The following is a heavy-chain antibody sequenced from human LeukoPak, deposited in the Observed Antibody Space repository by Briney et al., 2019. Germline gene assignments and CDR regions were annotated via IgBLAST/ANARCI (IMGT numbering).Heavy chain of an antibody. V-gene: IGHV1-46*01. CDR1: GYTFTSYY. CDR3: ARDGLGYCSGGSCYGLNDFDY. D-gene: IGHD2-15*01. Sequence: EASVKVSCKASGYTFTSYYMHWVRQAPGQGLEWMGIINPSGGSTSYAQKFQGRVTMTRDMSTSTVYMELSSLRSEDTAVYYCARDGLGYCSGGSCYGLNDFDYWGQGTLVTVSS. CDR2: INPSGGST. J-gene: IGHJ4*02.